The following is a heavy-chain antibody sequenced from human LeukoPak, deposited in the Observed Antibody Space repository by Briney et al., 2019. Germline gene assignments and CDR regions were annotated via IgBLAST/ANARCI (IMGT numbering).Heavy chain of an antibody. CDR1: GFAFSSYS. V-gene: IGHV4-34*01. Sequence: ESLRLSCAASGFAFSSYSMSWVRQAPGKGLEWIGEINHSGSTNYNPSLKSRVTISVDTSKNQFSLKLSSVTAADTAVYYCARVSLEWLPHYYYYMDVWGKGTTDTVSS. J-gene: IGHJ6*03. CDR3: ARVSLEWLPHYYYYMDV. CDR2: INHSGST. D-gene: IGHD3-3*01.